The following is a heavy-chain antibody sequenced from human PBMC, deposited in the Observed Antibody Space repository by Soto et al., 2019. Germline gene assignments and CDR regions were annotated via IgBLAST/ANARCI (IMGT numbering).Heavy chain of an antibody. D-gene: IGHD3-9*01. CDR3: ANGLDWLLPIDY. CDR2: ISGSGGST. V-gene: IGHV3-23*01. J-gene: IGHJ4*02. Sequence: GGSLRLSCAASGFTFSSYAMRWVRQAPGKGLEWVSAISGSGGSTYYADSVKGRFTISRDNSKNTLYLQMNSLRAEDTAVYYCANGLDWLLPIDYWGQGTLVTVSS. CDR1: GFTFSSYA.